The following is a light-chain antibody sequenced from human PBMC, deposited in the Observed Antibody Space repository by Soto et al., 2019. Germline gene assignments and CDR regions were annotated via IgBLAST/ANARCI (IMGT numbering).Light chain of an antibody. CDR3: CSYASSSTYV. CDR1: SSDIGSYNY. CDR2: DVN. Sequence: QSALTQPRSVSGSPGQSVTISCTGASSDIGSYNYVSWYQQHPGKAPKLMIYDVNKRPSGVPDRFSGSKSANTASLTISGLQAEDEADYYCCSYASSSTYVFGTGTKLTVL. V-gene: IGLV2-11*01. J-gene: IGLJ1*01.